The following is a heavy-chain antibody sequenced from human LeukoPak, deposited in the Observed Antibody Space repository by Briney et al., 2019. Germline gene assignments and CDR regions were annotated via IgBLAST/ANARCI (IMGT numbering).Heavy chain of an antibody. CDR1: GFTFSSHS. V-gene: IGHV3-48*01. CDR3: ARVGGHAY. CDR2: ISSSGSTI. D-gene: IGHD2-15*01. Sequence: GGSLRLSCAASGFTFSSHSMNWVRQAPGKGLEWLSYISSSGSTIYYADSVKGRFTISRDQAKNSLFLQMDSLRAEDTAVYYCARVGGHAYWGQGTLVTVSS. J-gene: IGHJ4*02.